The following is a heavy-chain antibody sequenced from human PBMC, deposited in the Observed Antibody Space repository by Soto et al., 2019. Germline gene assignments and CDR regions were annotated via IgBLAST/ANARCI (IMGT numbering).Heavy chain of an antibody. D-gene: IGHD4-17*01. V-gene: IGHV4-31*03. CDR3: ARVKRNTVTTFDY. J-gene: IGHJ4*02. CDR1: GGSISSGGYY. CDR2: IYYSGST. Sequence: ASETLSLTCTVSGGSISSGGYYWSWIRQHPGKGLEWIGYIYYSGSTYYNPSLKSRVTISVDTSKNQFSLKLSSVTAADTAVYYCARVKRNTVTTFDYWGQGTLVTVSS.